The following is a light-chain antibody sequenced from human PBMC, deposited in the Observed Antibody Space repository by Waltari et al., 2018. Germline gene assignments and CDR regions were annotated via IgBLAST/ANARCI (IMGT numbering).Light chain of an antibody. CDR3: QQRSNWLLT. CDR1: QSVSSY. CDR2: DAS. V-gene: IGKV3-11*01. J-gene: IGKJ4*01. Sequence: EIVLTQSPATLSLSPAERPPLPCRASQSVSSYLAWYQQKPGQAPRLPIYDASNRATGIPARFSGSGSGTDFTLTISSLEPEDFAVYYCQQRSNWLLTFGGGTKVEIK.